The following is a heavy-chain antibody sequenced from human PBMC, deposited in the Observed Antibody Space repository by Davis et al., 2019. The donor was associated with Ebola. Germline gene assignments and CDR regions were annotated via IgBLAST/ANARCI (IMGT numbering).Heavy chain of an antibody. CDR2: IYYSGST. V-gene: IGHV4-39*01. D-gene: IGHD3-22*01. CDR3: ASPYYDSSGYYYFDY. J-gene: IGHJ4*02. CDR1: GGSISSSSYY. Sequence: MPGGSLRLSCTVSGGSISSSSYYWGWIRQPPGKGLEWIGSIYYSGSTYYNPSLKSRVTISVDTSKNQFSLKLSSVTAADTAVYYCASPYYDSSGYYYFDYWGQGTLVTVSS.